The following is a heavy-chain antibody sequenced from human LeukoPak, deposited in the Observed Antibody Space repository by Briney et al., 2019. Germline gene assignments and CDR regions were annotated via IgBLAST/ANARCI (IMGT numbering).Heavy chain of an antibody. CDR3: ARGYCSGGSCYSYYYYNYMDV. V-gene: IGHV4-39*07. CDR2: IYYSGST. Sequence: SETLSLTCTVSGGSISSSSYYWGWIRQPPGKGLEWNGSIYYSGSTYYNPSLKSRVTISVDTSKNQFSLKLSSVTAADTAVYYCARGYCSGGSCYSYYYYNYMDVWGKGTTVTVSS. CDR1: GGSISSSSYY. D-gene: IGHD2-15*01. J-gene: IGHJ6*03.